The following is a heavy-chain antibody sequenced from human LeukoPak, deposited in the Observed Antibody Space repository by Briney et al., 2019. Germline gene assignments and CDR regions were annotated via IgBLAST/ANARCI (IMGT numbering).Heavy chain of an antibody. V-gene: IGHV1-2*02. D-gene: IGHD2-2*01. CDR2: INPNSGGT. J-gene: IGHJ5*02. Sequence: ASVKVSCKASGYTFTGYYMHWVRQAPGQGLEWMGWINPNSGGTNYAQKFQGGVTMTRDTSISTAYMELSRLRSDDTAVYCCASLNSKSLYCSSTSCRFDPWGQGTLVTVSS. CDR3: ASLNSKSLYCSSTSCRFDP. CDR1: GYTFTGYY.